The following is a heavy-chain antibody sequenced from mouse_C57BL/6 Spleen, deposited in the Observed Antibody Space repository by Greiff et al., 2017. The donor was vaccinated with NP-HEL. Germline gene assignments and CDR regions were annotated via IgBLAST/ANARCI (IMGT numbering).Heavy chain of an antibody. V-gene: IGHV5-16*01. CDR3: ARDGNYGTMDY. CDR1: GFTFSDYY. J-gene: IGHJ4*01. D-gene: IGHD2-1*01. CDR2: INYDGSST. Sequence: EVQRVESAGGLVQPGSSMKLSCTASGFTFSDYYMAWVRQVPEKVLEWVANINYDGSSTYYLDSLKSRFIISRDNAKNILYLQMSSLKSEDTATYYCARDGNYGTMDYWGQGTSVTVSS.